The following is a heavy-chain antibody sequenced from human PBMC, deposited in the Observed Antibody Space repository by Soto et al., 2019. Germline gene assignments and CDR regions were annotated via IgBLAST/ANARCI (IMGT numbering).Heavy chain of an antibody. CDR3: AREKGGTMIVVVTPLGY. D-gene: IGHD3-22*01. CDR1: GFTFSSYA. Sequence: QVQLVESGGGVVQPGRSLRLSCAASGFTFSSYAMHWVRQAPGKGLEWVAVISYDGSNKYYADSVKGRFTISRDNSKNTLYLQMNSLRAEDTAVYYCAREKGGTMIVVVTPLGYWGQGTLVTVSS. J-gene: IGHJ4*02. V-gene: IGHV3-30-3*01. CDR2: ISYDGSNK.